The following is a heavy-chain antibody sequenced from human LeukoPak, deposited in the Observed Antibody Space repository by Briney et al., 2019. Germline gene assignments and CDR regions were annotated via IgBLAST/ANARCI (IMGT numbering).Heavy chain of an antibody. V-gene: IGHV3-21*01. J-gene: IGHJ4*02. D-gene: IGHD3-3*01. CDR1: GFTFSSYS. CDR3: ARPPYYDFWNGHYPDY. CDR2: ISSSSSYI. Sequence: GGSLRLSCAASGFTFSSYSMNWVRQAPGKGLEWVSSISSSSSYIYYADSVKGRFTISRDNAKNSLYLQMNSLRAENTAVYYCARPPYYDFWNGHYPDYWGQGALVTVSS.